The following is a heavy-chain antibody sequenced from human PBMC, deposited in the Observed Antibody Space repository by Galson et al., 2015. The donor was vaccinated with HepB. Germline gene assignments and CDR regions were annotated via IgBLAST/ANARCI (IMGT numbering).Heavy chain of an antibody. J-gene: IGHJ6*02. V-gene: IGHV4-59*01. CDR3: ARDRVRGSLDV. CDR2: IYYSGST. Sequence: LSLTCTVSGGSISSYYWSWIRQPPGKGLEWIGYIYYSGSTNYNPSLKSRVTIPVDTSKNQFSLKLSSVTAADTAVYYCARDRVRGSLDVWGQGTTVTVSS. CDR1: GGSISSYY. D-gene: IGHD3-10*01.